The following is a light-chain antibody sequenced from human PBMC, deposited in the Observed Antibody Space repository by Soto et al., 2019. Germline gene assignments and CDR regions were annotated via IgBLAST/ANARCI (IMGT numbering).Light chain of an antibody. CDR1: QSVSSY. CDR3: QPRSNWPPVT. Sequence: EIVLTQSPATLSLSPGERATLSCRASQSVSSYLAWYQQKPGQAPRLLIYDASNRATGIPARFSGSGSGTDFTLHISSLEPEDFAIYYCQPRSNWPPVTFGGGTKVEIK. CDR2: DAS. J-gene: IGKJ4*01. V-gene: IGKV3-11*01.